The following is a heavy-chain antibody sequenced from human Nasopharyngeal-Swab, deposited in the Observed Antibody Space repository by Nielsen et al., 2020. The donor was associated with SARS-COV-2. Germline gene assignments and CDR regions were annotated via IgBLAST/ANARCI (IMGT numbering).Heavy chain of an antibody. CDR2: INPNSGGT. CDR3: ARDLGAGDSVSNKYYHYYGMDV. Sequence: ASVKVSCKASGYTFTGYYMHWVRQAPGQGLEWMGWINPNSGGTNYAQKFQGWVTMTRDTSISTAYMELSRLRSDDTAVYYCARDLGAGDSVSNKYYHYYGMDVWGQGTTVTVSS. CDR1: GYTFTGYY. V-gene: IGHV1-2*04. J-gene: IGHJ6*02. D-gene: IGHD5/OR15-5a*01.